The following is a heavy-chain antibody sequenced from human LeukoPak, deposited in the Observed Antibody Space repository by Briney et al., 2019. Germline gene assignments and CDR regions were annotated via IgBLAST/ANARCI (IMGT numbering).Heavy chain of an antibody. J-gene: IGHJ3*02. CDR2: IYHSGST. V-gene: IGHV4-30-2*01. Sequence: SQTLSLTCAVSGGSISSGGYSWSWIRQPPGKGLEWIGYIYHSGSTYYNPSLKSRVTISVDKSKNQFSLKLSSVTAADTAVYYCARGYFQVATYAFDIWGQGTMVTVSS. CDR1: GGSISSGGYS. D-gene: IGHD5-12*01. CDR3: ARGYFQVATYAFDI.